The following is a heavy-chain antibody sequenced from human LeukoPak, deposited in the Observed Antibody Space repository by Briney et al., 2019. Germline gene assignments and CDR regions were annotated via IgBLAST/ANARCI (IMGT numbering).Heavy chain of an antibody. CDR2: ISGSGGST. V-gene: IGHV3-23*01. CDR1: GFTFSSYA. Sequence: GGSLRLSCAASGFTFSSYAMSWVRQAPGKGLEWVSAISGSGGSTYYADSVKGRFTISRDNSKNTLYLQMNSLRAEDTAVYYCAKVHGYCSGGSCLDAFDIWAKGQWSPSLQ. D-gene: IGHD2-15*01. J-gene: IGHJ3*02. CDR3: AKVHGYCSGGSCLDAFDI.